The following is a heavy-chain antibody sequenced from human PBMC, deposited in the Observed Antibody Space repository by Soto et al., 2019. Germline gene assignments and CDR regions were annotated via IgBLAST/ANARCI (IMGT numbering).Heavy chain of an antibody. Sequence: ASVKVSCKASGGTFSSYAISWVRQAPGQGLEWMGGIIPIFGTANYAQKFQGRVTITADKSTSTAYMELSSLRSEDTAVYYCASAYSSGWYGFDYWGQGTLVTVSS. CDR3: ASAYSSGWYGFDY. CDR2: IIPIFGTA. J-gene: IGHJ4*02. V-gene: IGHV1-69*06. D-gene: IGHD6-19*01. CDR1: GGTFSSYA.